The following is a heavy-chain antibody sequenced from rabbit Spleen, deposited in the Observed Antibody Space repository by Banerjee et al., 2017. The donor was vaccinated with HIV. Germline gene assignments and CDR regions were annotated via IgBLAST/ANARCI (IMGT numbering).Heavy chain of an antibody. J-gene: IGHJ4*01. CDR2: IDPVFSST. Sequence: QLVESGGGLVQPGGSLKLSCRASGFDFSNYYMNWVRQAPGKGLEWIGYIDPVFSSTYYASWVNGRFTISSHNAQNTLYLQLNSLTAADTATYFCARDGAGSSYFNLWGPGTLVTVS. CDR3: ARDGAGSSYFNL. V-gene: IGHV1S7*01. D-gene: IGHD8-1*01. CDR1: GFDFSNYY.